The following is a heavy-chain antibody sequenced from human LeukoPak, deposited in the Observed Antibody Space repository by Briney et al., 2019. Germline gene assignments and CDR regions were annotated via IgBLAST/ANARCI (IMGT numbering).Heavy chain of an antibody. V-gene: IGHV4-38-2*01. CDR1: GYSISSGYY. Sequence: SETLSLTCAVSGYSISSGYYWGWVRQPPGKGLEWIGSIYHSGNSYYNPSLRSRVTISVDTSKNQFFLKVSSVTAADTAVYYRARRAGSGWPTFDYWGQGTLVTVSS. D-gene: IGHD6-19*01. CDR2: IYHSGNS. J-gene: IGHJ4*02. CDR3: ARRAGSGWPTFDY.